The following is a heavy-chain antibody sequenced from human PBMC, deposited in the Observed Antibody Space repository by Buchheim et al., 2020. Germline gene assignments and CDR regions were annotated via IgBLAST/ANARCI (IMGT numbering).Heavy chain of an antibody. Sequence: QVQLVESGGGVVQPGRSLRLSCAASGFTFSSYGMHWVRQAPGKGLEWVAFIRYDGSNKYYADFVKGRFTISRDNSKNTLSLQMNSLRAEDTAVYYCAKDLRITIFGVVQVGGYGMDVWGQGTT. J-gene: IGHJ6*02. CDR3: AKDLRITIFGVVQVGGYGMDV. CDR1: GFTFSSYG. CDR2: IRYDGSNK. V-gene: IGHV3-30*02. D-gene: IGHD3-3*01.